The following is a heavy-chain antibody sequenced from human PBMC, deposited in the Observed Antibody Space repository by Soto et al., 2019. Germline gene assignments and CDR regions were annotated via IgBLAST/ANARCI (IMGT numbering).Heavy chain of an antibody. CDR3: ARGGSGYTWFNEF. D-gene: IGHD3-22*01. V-gene: IGHV1-69*01. Sequence: QEQLVQSGAEVKKPGSSVKVSCKASGGLFSSYPISWVRQVPGQGLEWTGGIIPVFQTAYYIQRFQGRVTITADESTNTAYMELSSLRSEDTAIYYCARGGSGYTWFNEFWGQGTLVTVSS. J-gene: IGHJ4*02. CDR2: IIPVFQTA. CDR1: GGLFSSYP.